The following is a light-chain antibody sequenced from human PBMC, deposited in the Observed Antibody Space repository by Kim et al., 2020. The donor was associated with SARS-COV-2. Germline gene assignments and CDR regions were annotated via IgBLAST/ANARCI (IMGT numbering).Light chain of an antibody. Sequence: GHSFARSSSGLTTNIGNIYVYWSQQLPGPPPKLLNYRNTRRPSGVPDRFSGSKSDTAASLAISGLRSGDEADYYCATWDDSLSGQVFGGGTQLTVL. V-gene: IGLV1-47*01. J-gene: IGLJ3*02. CDR1: TTNIGNIY. CDR2: RNT. CDR3: ATWDDSLSGQV.